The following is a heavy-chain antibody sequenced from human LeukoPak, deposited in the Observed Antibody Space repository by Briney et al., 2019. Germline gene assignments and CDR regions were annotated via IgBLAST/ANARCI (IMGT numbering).Heavy chain of an antibody. CDR3: ARETYYDFWSGYETEPKPPAVMGYYYYMDV. D-gene: IGHD3-3*01. Sequence: PSETLSLTCTVPGGSISSGGYYWSWIRQHPGKGLEWIGYIYYSGSTYYNPSLKSRVTISVDTSKNQFSLKLSSVTAADTAVYYCARETYYDFWSGYETEPKPPAVMGYYYYMDVWGKGTTVTVSS. V-gene: IGHV4-31*03. J-gene: IGHJ6*03. CDR2: IYYSGST. CDR1: GGSISSGGYY.